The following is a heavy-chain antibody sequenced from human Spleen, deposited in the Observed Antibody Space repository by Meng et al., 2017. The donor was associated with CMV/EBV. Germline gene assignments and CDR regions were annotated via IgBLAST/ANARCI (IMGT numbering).Heavy chain of an antibody. CDR3: ARAPRFRTSCYLDY. CDR2: ISSSGSTI. V-gene: IGHV3-48*03. Sequence: GESLKISCAASGFTFSSYEMNWVRQAPGKGLEWVSYISSSGSTIYYADSVKGRFTISRDNAKNSLYLQMNSLRAKDTAVYYCARAPRFRTSCYLDYWGQGTLVTVSS. CDR1: GFTFSSYE. J-gene: IGHJ4*02. D-gene: IGHD2-2*01.